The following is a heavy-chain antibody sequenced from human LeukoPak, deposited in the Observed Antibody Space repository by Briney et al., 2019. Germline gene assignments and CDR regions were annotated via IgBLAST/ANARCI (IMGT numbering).Heavy chain of an antibody. V-gene: IGHV1-69*06. CDR2: IIPIFGTA. J-gene: IGHJ4*02. D-gene: IGHD1-26*01. CDR3: ARAYSGSYYIIDY. CDR1: GGTFSSYA. Sequence: SVKVSCKASGGTFSSYAISWVRQAPGQGLEWMGGIIPIFGTANYAQKFQGRVTITAGKSTSTAYMELSSLRSEDTAVYYCARAYSGSYYIIDYWGQGTLVTVSS.